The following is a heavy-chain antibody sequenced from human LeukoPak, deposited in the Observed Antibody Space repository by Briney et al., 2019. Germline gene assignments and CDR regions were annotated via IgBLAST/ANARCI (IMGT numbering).Heavy chain of an antibody. J-gene: IGHJ3*02. CDR3: ARRYYYDSSGYYSDAFDI. V-gene: IGHV4-39*01. CDR1: GGSISSSSYY. D-gene: IGHD3-22*01. Sequence: PSETLSLTCTVSGGSISSSSYYWGWIRQPPGKGLEWIGSIYYSGSTYYNPSLKSRVTISVDTSTNQFSLKLSSVTAADTAVYYCARRYYYDSSGYYSDAFDIWGQGTMVTVSS. CDR2: IYYSGST.